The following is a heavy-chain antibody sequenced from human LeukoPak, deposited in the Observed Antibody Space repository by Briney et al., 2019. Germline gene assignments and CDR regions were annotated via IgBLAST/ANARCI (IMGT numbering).Heavy chain of an antibody. CDR3: ARGYSYETGYYMDV. Sequence: GGSLRLSCAASGFTFSSYYMSWVRQAPGKGLEWVANIKQDGSEKYYVDSVKGRFAISRDNAKNSLYLQMNSLRAEDTAVYYCARGYSYETGYYMDVWGKGTTVTVSS. CDR2: IKQDGSEK. CDR1: GFTFSSYY. D-gene: IGHD5-18*01. V-gene: IGHV3-7*01. J-gene: IGHJ6*03.